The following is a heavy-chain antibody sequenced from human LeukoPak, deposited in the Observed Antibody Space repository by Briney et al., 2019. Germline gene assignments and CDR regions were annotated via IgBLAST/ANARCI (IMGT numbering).Heavy chain of an antibody. CDR1: GFTVSSNY. D-gene: IGHD3-22*01. Sequence: TGGSLRLSCAASGFTVSSNYMSWVRQAPGKGLELVSTIYSSGSTYYADSVKGRFTISRDNSKKTLHLQMNNLRAEDTAMYYCARGEDSNGYYGYYFEYWGQGTLVTVSS. CDR2: IYSSGST. J-gene: IGHJ4*02. CDR3: ARGEDSNGYYGYYFEY. V-gene: IGHV3-53*01.